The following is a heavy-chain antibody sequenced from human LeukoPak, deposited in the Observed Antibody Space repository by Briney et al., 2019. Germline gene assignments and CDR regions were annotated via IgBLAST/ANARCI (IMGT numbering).Heavy chain of an antibody. J-gene: IGHJ4*02. CDR2: VSYDGSDI. V-gene: IGHV3-30*18. CDR3: ANRFCTSSGCGVAY. D-gene: IGHD2-2*01. CDR1: GFTFSNYG. Sequence: GGSLRLSCAASGFTFSNYGMLWVRQAPGKGLDWVAVVSYDGSDIHYADSVKGRFTISRDNSKNTLYLQLNSLRGDDTAVYYCANRFCTSSGCGVAYWGQGTLVTVSS.